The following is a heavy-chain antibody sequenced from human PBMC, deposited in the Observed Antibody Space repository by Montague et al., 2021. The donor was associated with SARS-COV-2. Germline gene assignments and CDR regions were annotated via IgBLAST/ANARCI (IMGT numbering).Heavy chain of an antibody. V-gene: IGHV4-59*13. J-gene: IGHJ4*02. D-gene: IGHD4-17*01. CDR2: IYYTGST. Sequence: SETLSLTCTVSGGSISGYYCSWIRQPPGKGLELIGYIYYTGSTNYNPSFYSRASISVDTSKNQFSLKLSSATAADTAVYYCGRADYGEYVAFWGRGTLVTVSS. CDR3: GRADYGEYVAF. CDR1: GGSISGYY.